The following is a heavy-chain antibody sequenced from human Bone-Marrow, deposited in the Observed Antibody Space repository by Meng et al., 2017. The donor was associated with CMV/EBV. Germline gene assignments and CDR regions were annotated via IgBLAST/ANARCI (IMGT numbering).Heavy chain of an antibody. D-gene: IGHD3-10*01. J-gene: IGHJ5*02. CDR3: AKYSAGFGERLNWFDP. Sequence: SETLSLTCTVSGASITTSSYYWGWIRQPPGRGLEWIGSIYHSWTTYYNPSLKSRVSISVDTSKSQFSLRLRSVGAADTAVYYCAKYSAGFGERLNWFDPWSQGTLVTVSS. CDR1: GASITTSSYY. V-gene: IGHV4-39*07. CDR2: IYHSWTT.